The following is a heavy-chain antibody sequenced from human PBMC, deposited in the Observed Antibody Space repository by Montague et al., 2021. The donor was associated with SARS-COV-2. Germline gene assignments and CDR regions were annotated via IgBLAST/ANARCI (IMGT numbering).Heavy chain of an antibody. CDR2: LYYTGST. J-gene: IGHJ5*02. Sequence: SETLSLTCTVPGGSISSSSYYWGWIRQPPGKGLEWIGSLYYTGSTYYNPSLKSRVTISVDTFKNQFSLKLSSVTAADTAVYYCARDSSSWYYWFDPWGQGTLVTVSS. D-gene: IGHD6-13*01. CDR3: ARDSSSWYYWFDP. CDR1: GGSISSSSYY. V-gene: IGHV4-39*01.